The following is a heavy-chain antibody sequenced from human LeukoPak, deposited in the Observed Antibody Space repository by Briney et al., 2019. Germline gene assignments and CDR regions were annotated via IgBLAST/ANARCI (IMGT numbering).Heavy chain of an antibody. CDR3: ARDLRDGYNWWFDP. CDR1: GFTFSDYY. CDR2: IISSGSTI. J-gene: IGHJ5*02. D-gene: IGHD5-24*01. Sequence: GGXLRLSCAASGFTFSDYYMSWVRQEAGKGMEWVLSIISSGSTIYYADSLKRRFTISRDNAKTSLYLQMNSLRAEDTAVYYCARDLRDGYNWWFDPWGQGTLVTVSS. V-gene: IGHV3-11*04.